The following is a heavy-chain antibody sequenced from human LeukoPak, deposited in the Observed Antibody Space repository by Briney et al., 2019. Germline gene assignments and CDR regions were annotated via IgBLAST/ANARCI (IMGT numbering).Heavy chain of an antibody. D-gene: IGHD5-18*01. J-gene: IGHJ4*02. CDR1: GGSISSGGYY. Sequence: SQTLSLTCTVSGGSISSGGYYWSWIRQHPGKGLEWIGEINHSGSTNYNPSLKSRVTISVDTSKNQFSLKLSSVTAADTAVYYCARGIQLWSHYFDYWGQGTLVTVSS. CDR3: ARGIQLWSHYFDY. CDR2: INHSGST. V-gene: IGHV4-31*03.